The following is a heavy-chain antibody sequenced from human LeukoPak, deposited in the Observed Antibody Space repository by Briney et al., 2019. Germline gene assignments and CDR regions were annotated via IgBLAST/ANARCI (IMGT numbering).Heavy chain of an antibody. CDR3: ARDVLAYWAAFDI. Sequence: SETLSLTCTVSGGSISSYYWSWIRQPPGKGLEWIGYIYYSGSTNYNPSLKSRVTISVDTSKNQFSLKLSSVTAADTAVYYCARDVLAYWAAFDIWGQGTMVTVSS. CDR1: GGSISSYY. CDR2: IYYSGST. J-gene: IGHJ3*02. V-gene: IGHV4-59*12. D-gene: IGHD2-8*02.